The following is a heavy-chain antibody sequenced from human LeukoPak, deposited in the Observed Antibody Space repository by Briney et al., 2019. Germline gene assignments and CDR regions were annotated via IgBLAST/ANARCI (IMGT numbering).Heavy chain of an antibody. V-gene: IGHV3-15*01. Sequence: GGSLRLSCAASGFTFNNAWMNWVRQAPGKGMKWVSRIKAKTDGGTTDYAAPVEGRFTISRDDSEKTLYLQMNSLKTEDTAVYYCSTGDCRSTSCYTEYFHYYMDVWGKGTTVTVSS. J-gene: IGHJ6*03. CDR1: GFTFNNAW. D-gene: IGHD2-2*01. CDR2: IKAKTDGGTT. CDR3: STGDCRSTSCYTEYFHYYMDV.